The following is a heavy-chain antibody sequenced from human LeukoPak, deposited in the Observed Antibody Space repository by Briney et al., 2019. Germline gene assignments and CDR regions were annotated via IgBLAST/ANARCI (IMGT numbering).Heavy chain of an antibody. Sequence: GGSLRPSCAASGFTFDDYAMHWVRQAPGKGLEWVSLISWDGGSTYYADSVKGRFTISRDNSKNSLYLQMNSLRAEDTALYYCAKDMGISREFSGSNSFDYWGQGTLVTVSS. CDR2: ISWDGGST. CDR1: GFTFDDYA. D-gene: IGHD6-19*01. V-gene: IGHV3-43D*03. J-gene: IGHJ4*02. CDR3: AKDMGISREFSGSNSFDY.